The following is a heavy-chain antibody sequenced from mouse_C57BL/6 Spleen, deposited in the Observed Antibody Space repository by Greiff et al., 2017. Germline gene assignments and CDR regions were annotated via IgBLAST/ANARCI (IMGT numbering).Heavy chain of an antibody. CDR3: VRQAQATPFAY. V-gene: IGHV10-1*01. D-gene: IGHD3-2*02. J-gene: IGHJ3*01. CDR2: IRSKSNNYAT. Sequence: GSLKLSCAASGFSFNTYAMNWVRQAPGKGLEWVARIRSKSNNYATYYADSVKDRFTISRDDSESMLNLQMNNLKTEDTAMYYCVRQAQATPFAYWGQGTLVTVSA. CDR1: GFSFNTYA.